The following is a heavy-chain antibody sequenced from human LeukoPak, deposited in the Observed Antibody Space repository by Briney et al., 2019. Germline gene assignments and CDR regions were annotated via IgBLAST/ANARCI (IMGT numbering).Heavy chain of an antibody. CDR2: INTKTGNP. CDR3: ARVGPGGFWSGYYTVNDY. J-gene: IGHJ4*02. CDR1: GYTFSVYY. Sequence: ASVKVSCKASGYTFSVYYIYWVRHAPGQGLECMVWINTKTGNPTYAQGFTGRIVYSLDTSVSTEYLQISSRKAEDTAVYYCARVGPGGFWSGYYTVNDYWGQGTLVTVSS. V-gene: IGHV7-4-1*02. D-gene: IGHD3-3*01.